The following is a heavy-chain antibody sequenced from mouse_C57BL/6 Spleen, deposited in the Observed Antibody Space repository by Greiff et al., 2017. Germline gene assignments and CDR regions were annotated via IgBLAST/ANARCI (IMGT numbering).Heavy chain of an antibody. Sequence: ESGPGLVKPSQSLSLTCSVTGYSITSGYYWNWIRQFPGNKLEWMGYISYDGSNNYNPSLKNRISITRDTSKNQFFLKLNSVTTEDTATYYCARGGDYYGRGYFDVWGTGTTVTVSS. CDR3: ARGGDYYGRGYFDV. CDR2: ISYDGSN. V-gene: IGHV3-6*01. CDR1: GYSITSGYY. J-gene: IGHJ1*03. D-gene: IGHD1-1*01.